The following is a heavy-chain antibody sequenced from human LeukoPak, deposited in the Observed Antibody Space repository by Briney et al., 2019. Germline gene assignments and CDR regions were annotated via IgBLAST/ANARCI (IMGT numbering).Heavy chain of an antibody. J-gene: IGHJ5*02. CDR2: IIPIFGTA. D-gene: IGHD5-18*01. V-gene: IGHV1-69*06. CDR1: GGTFSSYA. Sequence: ASVKVSCKASGGTFSSYAISWVRRAPGQGLEWMGGIIPIFGTANYAQKFQGRVTITADKSTSTAYMELSSLRAEDTAVYYCARIVDTAMVVRFDPWGQGTLVTASS. CDR3: ARIVDTAMVVRFDP.